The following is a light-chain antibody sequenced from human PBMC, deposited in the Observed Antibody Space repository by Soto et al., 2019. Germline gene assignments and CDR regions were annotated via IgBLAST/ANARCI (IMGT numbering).Light chain of an antibody. J-gene: IGKJ2*01. Sequence: EIVMTQSPATLSVSPGERATLSCRASQSISNNLAWYQQKVGQAPRLLIYGASARATGIPDRFSGSGSGTDFTLTISRLEPADFAVYYCQQYGSSPYTFGQGTKLEI. CDR1: QSISNN. CDR2: GAS. V-gene: IGKV3-20*01. CDR3: QQYGSSPYT.